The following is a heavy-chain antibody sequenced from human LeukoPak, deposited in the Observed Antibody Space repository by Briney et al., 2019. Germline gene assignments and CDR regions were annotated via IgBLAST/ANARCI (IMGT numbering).Heavy chain of an antibody. D-gene: IGHD4/OR15-4a*01. CDR1: GFTFSSYT. Sequence: PGGSLRLSCAASGFTFSSYTMNWVRQAPGKGLEWVAFIWYDGSSKYYVDSVKGRFTISRDNSKNTLYLQMNNLRAEDTAVYYCAKDPSTIAVFRFDPWGQGTLVTVSS. J-gene: IGHJ5*02. CDR3: AKDPSTIAVFRFDP. CDR2: IWYDGSSK. V-gene: IGHV3-30*02.